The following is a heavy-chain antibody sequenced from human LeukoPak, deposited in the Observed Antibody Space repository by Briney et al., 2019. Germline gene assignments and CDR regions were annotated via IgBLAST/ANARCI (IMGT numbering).Heavy chain of an antibody. CDR1: GFSVSSNY. J-gene: IGHJ4*02. CDR3: ARGITEYSGYDY. CDR2: FYNSDST. V-gene: IGHV3-66*01. D-gene: IGHD5-12*01. Sequence: GGSLRLFCASSGFSVSSNYMSCVRQAPGRGLEGVSVFYNSDSTYHADSVKGRFSISRDNSKNTLYLQMNSLRADDTAVYYCARGITEYSGYDYWGQGTLVTVSS.